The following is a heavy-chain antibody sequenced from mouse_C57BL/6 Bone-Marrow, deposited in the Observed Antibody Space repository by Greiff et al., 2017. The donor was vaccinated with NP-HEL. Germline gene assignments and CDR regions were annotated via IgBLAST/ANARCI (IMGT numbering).Heavy chain of an antibody. V-gene: IGHV1-82*01. D-gene: IGHD1-2*01. J-gene: IGHJ4*01. Sequence: QVQLQQSGPELVKPGASVKISCKASGYAFSSSWMNWVKQRPGKGLEWIGRIYPGDGDTNYNGKFKGKATLTADKSSSTAYMQLSSLTSEDSAVYFCAREGIDYYGRYAMDYWGQGTSVTVSS. CDR1: GYAFSSSW. CDR2: IYPGDGDT. CDR3: AREGIDYYGRYAMDY.